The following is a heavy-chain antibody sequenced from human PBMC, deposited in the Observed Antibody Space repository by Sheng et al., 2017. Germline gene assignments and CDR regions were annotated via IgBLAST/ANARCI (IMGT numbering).Heavy chain of an antibody. V-gene: IGHV3-48*03. Sequence: EVQLVESGGGLVQPGGSLRLSCAASGFTFSSYEMNWVRQAPGKGLEWVSYISSSGSTIYYADSVKGRFTISRDNAKNSLYLQMNSLRAEDTAVYYCARDSITMVRGEHDYWGQGTLVTV. CDR1: GFTFSSYE. CDR2: ISSSGSTI. D-gene: IGHD3-10*01. CDR3: ARDSITMVRGEHDY. J-gene: IGHJ4*02.